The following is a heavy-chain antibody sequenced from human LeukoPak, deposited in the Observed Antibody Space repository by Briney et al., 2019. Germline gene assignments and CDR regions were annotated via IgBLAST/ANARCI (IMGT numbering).Heavy chain of an antibody. CDR3: AKDNAEQWLEQFDY. J-gene: IGHJ4*02. CDR1: GFTFDDYA. D-gene: IGHD6-19*01. Sequence: GGSLRLSCAASGFTFDDYAMPWVRQAPGKGLEWVSGISWNSGSIGYADSVKGRFTISRDNAKNSLYLQMNSLRAEDTALYYCAKDNAEQWLEQFDYWGQGTLVTVSS. CDR2: ISWNSGSI. V-gene: IGHV3-9*01.